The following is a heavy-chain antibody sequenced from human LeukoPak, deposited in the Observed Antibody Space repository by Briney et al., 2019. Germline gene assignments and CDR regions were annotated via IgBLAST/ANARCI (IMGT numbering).Heavy chain of an antibody. V-gene: IGHV5-10-1*01. Sequence: GESLKISCKGSGYSFTSYWVAWVRQMPGKGLEWMGRIDPSDSYTNYSPSFQGHVTISADKSITTAYLQWSSLKASDTAMYYCGEIASYSSSHDFAYWGQEPWSPSPQ. CDR1: GYSFTSYW. CDR2: IDPSDSYT. J-gene: IGHJ4*01. CDR3: GEIASYSSSHDFAY. D-gene: IGHD6-6*01.